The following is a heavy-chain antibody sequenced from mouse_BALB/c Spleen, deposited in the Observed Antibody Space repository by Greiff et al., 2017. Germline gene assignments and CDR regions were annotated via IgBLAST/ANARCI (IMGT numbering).Heavy chain of an antibody. D-gene: IGHD1-2*01. CDR3: ARGYYGYFAY. CDR1: GFTFTDYY. V-gene: IGHV7-3*02. J-gene: IGHJ3*01. Sequence: DVKLVESGGGLVQPGGSLRLSCATSGFTFTDYYMSWVRQPPGKALEWLGFIRNKANGYTTEYSASVKGRFTISRDNSQSILYLQMNTLRAEDSATYYCARGYYGYFAYWGQGTLVTVSA. CDR2: IRNKANGYTT.